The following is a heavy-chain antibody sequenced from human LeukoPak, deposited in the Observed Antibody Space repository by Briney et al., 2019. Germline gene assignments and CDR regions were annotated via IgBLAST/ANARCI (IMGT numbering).Heavy chain of an antibody. CDR2: ISWDGTIK. CDR3: ARDRAPLLVRMEVAP. D-gene: IGHD3-3*01. J-gene: IGHJ5*02. CDR1: GFTFRSYA. Sequence: PGGSLRLSCAASGFTFRSYAIHWVRQAPGKGLEWVAFISWDGTIKYYADSVKGRFSISRDNSKNTLSLQMNSLRGEDTAVYYCARDRAPLLVRMEVAPWGQGTLVTVSS. V-gene: IGHV3-30-3*01.